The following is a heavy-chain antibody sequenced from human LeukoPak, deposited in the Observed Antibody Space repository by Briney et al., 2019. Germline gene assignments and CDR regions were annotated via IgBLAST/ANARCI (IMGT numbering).Heavy chain of an antibody. V-gene: IGHV3-23*01. CDR3: AKTQVTMVRGVTGVFDY. CDR2: ISGSGGST. CDR1: GFTFSSYA. D-gene: IGHD3-10*01. J-gene: IGHJ4*02. Sequence: GGSLRLSCAASGFTFSSYAMSWVRQAPGKGLEWVSAISGSGGSTYYADSVKGRFTISRDSSKNTLYLQMNSLRAEDTAVYYCAKTQVTMVRGVTGVFDYWGQGTLVTVSS.